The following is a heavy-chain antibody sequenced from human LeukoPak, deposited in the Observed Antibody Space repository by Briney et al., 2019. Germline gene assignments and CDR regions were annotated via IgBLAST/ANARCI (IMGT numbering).Heavy chain of an antibody. J-gene: IGHJ4*02. Sequence: SETLSLTCTVSGGSISSSSYYWGWIRQPPGKGLEWIGSIYYSGSTYYNPSLKSRVTISVDTSKNQFSLKLSSVTAADTAVYYCARIRSNDSSGYPEYFNYWGQGTLVTVSS. CDR3: ARIRSNDSSGYPEYFNY. D-gene: IGHD3-22*01. V-gene: IGHV4-39*01. CDR2: IYYSGST. CDR1: GGSISSSSYY.